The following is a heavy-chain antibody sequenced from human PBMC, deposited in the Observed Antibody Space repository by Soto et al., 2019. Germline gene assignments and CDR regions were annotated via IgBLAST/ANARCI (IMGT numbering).Heavy chain of an antibody. V-gene: IGHV5-51*01. Sequence: PVESLKISCKGSGYSFTSYWIGWVRQMPGKGLEWMGIIYPGDSDTRYSPSFQGQVTISADKSISTASLQWSSLKASDTAMYSWARKNCRTNSGFLPHDFDFWGKGTMVTVS. CDR1: GYSFTSYW. D-gene: IGHD2-2*01. J-gene: IGHJ3*01. CDR3: ARKNCRTNSGFLPHDFDF. CDR2: IYPGDSDT.